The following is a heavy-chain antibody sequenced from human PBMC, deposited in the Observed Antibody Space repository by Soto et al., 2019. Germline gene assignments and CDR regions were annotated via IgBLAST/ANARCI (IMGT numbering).Heavy chain of an antibody. CDR2: ISWNSGSI. D-gene: IGHD3-3*01. V-gene: IGHV3-9*01. CDR1: GFTFDDYA. CDR3: AKDTIFGTHY. J-gene: IGHJ4*02. Sequence: EVQLVESGGGLVQPGRSLRLSCAASGFTFDDYAMHWVRQAPGKGLEWVSGISWNSGSIGYADSVKGRFTISRDNAKNSLDLQMNSLRAEDTAWYYCAKDTIFGTHYWGQGTLVTVSS.